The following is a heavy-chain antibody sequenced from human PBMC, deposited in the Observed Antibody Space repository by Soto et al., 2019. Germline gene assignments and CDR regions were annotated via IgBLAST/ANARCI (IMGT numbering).Heavy chain of an antibody. J-gene: IGHJ4*02. Sequence: ASVKVSCKASCYTFTSYGISWVRQAPGQGLEWMGWISAYNGNTNYAQKLQGRVTMTTDTSTSTAYMELRSLRSDDTAVYYCARDELRGYSYGPDYWAQGTLVTVSS. D-gene: IGHD5-18*01. CDR2: ISAYNGNT. V-gene: IGHV1-18*01. CDR3: ARDELRGYSYGPDY. CDR1: CYTFTSYG.